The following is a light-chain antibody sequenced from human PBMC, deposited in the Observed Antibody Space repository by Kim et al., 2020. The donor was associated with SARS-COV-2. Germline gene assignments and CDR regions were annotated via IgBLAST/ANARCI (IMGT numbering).Light chain of an antibody. CDR2: GAS. Sequence: SPGERATLPCRASQSVSSNLDWYQQKPGQAPRLLIYGASTRATGIPARFSGSWSGTEFTLTISSLQSEDFAVYYCQQYNNWPPLTFGGGTKVDIK. CDR3: QQYNNWPPLT. J-gene: IGKJ4*01. V-gene: IGKV3D-15*01. CDR1: QSVSSN.